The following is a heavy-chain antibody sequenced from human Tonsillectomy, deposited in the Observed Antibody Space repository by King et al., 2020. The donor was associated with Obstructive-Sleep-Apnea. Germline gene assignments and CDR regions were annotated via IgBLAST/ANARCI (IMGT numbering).Heavy chain of an antibody. D-gene: IGHD3-10*01. J-gene: IGHJ5*02. Sequence: VQLQESGPGLVKPSQTLSLTCRVSGGFISSGGYYWSWIRQHPGKGLEWIGNIYYTGSTYYNPSLKSRLTTSVDTAKNQFSLKLSFVPAADTAVYYGARDHGTITRGEGWFDPWGQGTLVTVSS. CDR2: IYYTGST. CDR1: GGFISSGGYY. CDR3: ARDHGTITRGEGWFDP. V-gene: IGHV4-31*03.